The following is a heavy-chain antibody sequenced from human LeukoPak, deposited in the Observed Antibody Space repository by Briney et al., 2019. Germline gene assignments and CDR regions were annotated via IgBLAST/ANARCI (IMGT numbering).Heavy chain of an antibody. CDR2: INPNSGGT. CDR3: SRVPSVVISHFDY. Sequence: SLKVSCKASGYTFTGYYMHWVRQAPGQRLEWMGWINPNSGGTNYAQKFQGRVTMTGDTSISTAYMELGSLRSGDTVVYYCSRVPSVVISHFDYWGQGTLVTVSS. CDR1: GYTFTGYY. D-gene: IGHD3-22*01. J-gene: IGHJ4*02. V-gene: IGHV1-2*02.